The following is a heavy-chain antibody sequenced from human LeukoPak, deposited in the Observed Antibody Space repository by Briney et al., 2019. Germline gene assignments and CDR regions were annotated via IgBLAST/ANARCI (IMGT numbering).Heavy chain of an antibody. CDR3: ARDHNYAFDY. D-gene: IGHD5-18*01. CDR2: ISSISGTI. CDR1: GFTFISYS. V-gene: IGHV3-48*01. Sequence: GGSLRLSCAASGFTFISYSMNWVRQAPGKGLEWVSYISSISGTINYADSVKGRFTISGDNARNSLFLQMNSLRAEDTAVYYCARDHNYAFDYWGQGTLVTVSS. J-gene: IGHJ4*02.